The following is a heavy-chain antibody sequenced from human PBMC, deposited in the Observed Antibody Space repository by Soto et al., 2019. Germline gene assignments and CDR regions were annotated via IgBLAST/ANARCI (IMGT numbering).Heavy chain of an antibody. V-gene: IGHV3-73*01. D-gene: IGHD2-2*01. CDR3: ARLGKYYQSLDP. CDR1: GFPFSDSA. CDR2: VANKPEGYTI. J-gene: IGHJ5*02. Sequence: PGGSLRLSCASSGFPFSDSAIHWVRQAPGKGLEWVGRVANKPEGYTITYGVSVKGRFTISRDDPQNMAYLQMNSLKIEDTAVYYCARLGKYYQSLDPWGPGTLVTVSS.